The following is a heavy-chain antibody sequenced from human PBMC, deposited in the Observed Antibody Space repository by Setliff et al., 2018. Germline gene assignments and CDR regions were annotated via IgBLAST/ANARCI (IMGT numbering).Heavy chain of an antibody. J-gene: IGHJ6*04. CDR3: ARGIVVVPAALDV. V-gene: IGHV3-66*02. CDR2: IYSGGST. CDR1: GFTVSSNY. Sequence: GGSLRLSCAVSGFTVSSNYMSWVRQAPGKGLEWVSVIYSGGSTYYTDSVKGRFTISRDNSKNTLYLQMNSLRAEGTAVYYCARGIVVVPAALDVWGKGTTVTVSS. D-gene: IGHD2-2*01.